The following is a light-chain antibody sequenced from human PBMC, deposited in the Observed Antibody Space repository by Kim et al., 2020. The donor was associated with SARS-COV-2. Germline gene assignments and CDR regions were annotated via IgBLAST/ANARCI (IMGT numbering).Light chain of an antibody. CDR1: QSVSTN. CDR2: GAS. Sequence: SVSPGERVTRAGRASQSVSTNLVWYQQQPGQAPRLLICGASTRATGIPARFSGSGSGTEFTLTISSLQSEDFAVYYCQQYNNFRTFGQGTKVDIK. CDR3: QQYNNFRT. J-gene: IGKJ1*01. V-gene: IGKV3-15*01.